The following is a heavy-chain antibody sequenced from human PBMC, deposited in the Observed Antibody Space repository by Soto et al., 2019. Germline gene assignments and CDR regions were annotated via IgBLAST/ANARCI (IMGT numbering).Heavy chain of an antibody. CDR1: GDSISSSY. J-gene: IGHJ4*02. D-gene: IGHD6-19*01. Sequence: QVQLQESGPGLMKPSETLSLTCSVSGDSISSSYWSWIRQPPGKGLEWIGYIYYRGSTNSNPSLKSRVSMSLDPSKNQLSLKLSSVTAADTAVYYRPRDAGQWLVPTETYYFDYWGQGTLVTVSS. V-gene: IGHV4-59*01. CDR3: PRDAGQWLVPTETYYFDY. CDR2: IYYRGST.